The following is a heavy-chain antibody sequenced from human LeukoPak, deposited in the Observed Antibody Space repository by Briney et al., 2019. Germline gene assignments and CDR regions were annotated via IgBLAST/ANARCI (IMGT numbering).Heavy chain of an antibody. CDR1: GYTFSSYG. D-gene: IGHD3-3*01. CDR3: ARSPPYNDFWSGKGLLDY. CDR2: ISAYNGNT. V-gene: IGHV1-18*01. Sequence: GASVKVSCKASGYTFSSYGFTWVRQAPGQGLEWMGWISAYNGNTKYAQKPQGRVTMTTDTSTSTAYMELRSLRSDDTAMYYCARSPPYNDFWSGKGLLDYWGQGTLVTVSS. J-gene: IGHJ4*02.